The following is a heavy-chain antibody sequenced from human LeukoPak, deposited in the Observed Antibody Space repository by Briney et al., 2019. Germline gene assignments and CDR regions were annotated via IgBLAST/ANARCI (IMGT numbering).Heavy chain of an antibody. CDR1: GFTFSSFA. Sequence: GGSLRLSCAASGFTFSSFAMTWVRQAPGKGLEWVGRIKSKTDGGTTDYAAPVKGRFTISRDDSKNTLYLQMNSLKTEDTAVYYCTTDVIRGYCSGGSCYSAYGMDVWGQGTTVTVSS. V-gene: IGHV3-15*01. CDR2: IKSKTDGGTT. D-gene: IGHD2-15*01. J-gene: IGHJ6*02. CDR3: TTDVIRGYCSGGSCYSAYGMDV.